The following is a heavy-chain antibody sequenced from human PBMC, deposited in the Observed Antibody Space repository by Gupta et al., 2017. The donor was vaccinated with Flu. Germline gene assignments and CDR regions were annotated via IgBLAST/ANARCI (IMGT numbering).Heavy chain of an antibody. CDR1: GFTFRSYG. Sequence: QVQLVESGGGVVQPGRSLRLSCAASGFTFRSYGMHWVRQAPGKGLEWVAVIWYDGSNKYYADSVKGRFTISRDNSKNTLYLQMNSLRAEDTAVYYCARDWMVYAMGLGWFDPWGQGTLVTVSS. J-gene: IGHJ5*02. V-gene: IGHV3-33*01. CDR3: ARDWMVYAMGLGWFDP. D-gene: IGHD2-8*01. CDR2: IWYDGSNK.